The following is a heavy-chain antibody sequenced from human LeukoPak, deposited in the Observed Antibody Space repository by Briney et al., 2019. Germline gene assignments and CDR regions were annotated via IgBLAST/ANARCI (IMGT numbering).Heavy chain of an antibody. V-gene: IGHV4-34*01. CDR1: GGSFSGYY. Sequence: SETLSLTCAVYGGSFSGYYWSWIRQPPGKGLEWIGEINHSGSTNYNPSLKSRVTISVDTSKNQFSLKLSSVTAADTAVYYCARGAPRGYDYVWGSYRTPIYYFDYWGQGTLVTVSS. D-gene: IGHD3-16*02. CDR2: INHSGST. CDR3: ARGAPRGYDYVWGSYRTPIYYFDY. J-gene: IGHJ4*02.